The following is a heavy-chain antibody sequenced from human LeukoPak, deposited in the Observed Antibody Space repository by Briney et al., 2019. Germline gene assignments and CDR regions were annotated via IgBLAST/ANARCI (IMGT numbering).Heavy chain of an antibody. Sequence: SETLSLTCTVSGGSISSYYWSWIRKPAGKGLEWIGSIYYNGNTYYNPSLKSRVTISVDTSKNQFSLKLNSVTAADTAVYFCGRLDDYDYSAWWGQGILVTVSS. D-gene: IGHD3-22*01. CDR2: IYYNGNT. J-gene: IGHJ4*02. CDR1: GGSISSYY. CDR3: GRLDDYDYSAW. V-gene: IGHV4-59*05.